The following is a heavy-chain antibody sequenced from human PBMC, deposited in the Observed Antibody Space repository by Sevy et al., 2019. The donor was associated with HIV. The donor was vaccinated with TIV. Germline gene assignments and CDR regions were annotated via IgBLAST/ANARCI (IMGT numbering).Heavy chain of an antibody. CDR1: GFSFSSYA. CDR2: ISYDGSNK. CDR3: SREDYYFIMDV. Sequence: GGSLRLSCAASGFSFSSYAMHWVRQAPGKGLEWVAEISYDGSNKYYADPVKGRFTISRDNSKNTLYLQMNSLRAEDTAVYFCSREDYYFIMDVWGQGTTVTVSS. J-gene: IGHJ6*02. V-gene: IGHV3-30*04.